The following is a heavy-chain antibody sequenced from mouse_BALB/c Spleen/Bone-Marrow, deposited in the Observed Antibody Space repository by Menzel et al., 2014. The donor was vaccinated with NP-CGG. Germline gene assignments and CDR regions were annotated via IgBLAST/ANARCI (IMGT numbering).Heavy chain of an antibody. CDR2: IRNKANGYTT. CDR1: GFTFTDYY. J-gene: IGHJ1*01. V-gene: IGHV7-3*02. Sequence: EVKLVESGGGLVQPGGSLRLSCATSGFTFTDYYMSWVRQPPGKALEWLGFIRNKANGYTTEYSASVKGRFTISRDNSQSILYLQMNTLRAEDSATYYCARDEKVRIYWYFDVWGAGTTVTASS. CDR3: ARDEKVRIYWYFDV. D-gene: IGHD2-14*01.